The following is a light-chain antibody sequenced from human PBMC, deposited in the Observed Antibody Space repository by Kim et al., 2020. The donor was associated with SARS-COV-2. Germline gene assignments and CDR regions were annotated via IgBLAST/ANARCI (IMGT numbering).Light chain of an antibody. CDR2: DDN. CDR1: SGSIARNY. Sequence: NFMLAQPHSVSGSPGKTVTISCTRSSGSIARNYVQWYRQRPSSAPTILIFDDNRRLAGVSDRFSGSIDSSSNSASLTISGLRTEDEADYYCQSYDSANRVFGGGTQLTVL. CDR3: QSYDSANRV. J-gene: IGLJ2*01. V-gene: IGLV6-57*04.